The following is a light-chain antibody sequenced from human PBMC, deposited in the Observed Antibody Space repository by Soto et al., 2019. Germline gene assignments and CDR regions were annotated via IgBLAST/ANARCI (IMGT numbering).Light chain of an antibody. CDR3: QSYDSSLSVV. CDR2: GNS. CDR1: SSNIGAGYD. J-gene: IGLJ2*01. V-gene: IGLV1-40*01. Sequence: QSVLTQPPSVSGAPGQRVTISCTGSSSNIGAGYDVHWYQQLPGTAPKLLIYGNSNRSSGVPDRFSGSKSGTSASLAITGLQAEDEADYYCQSYDSSLSVVFGGGTKLTGL.